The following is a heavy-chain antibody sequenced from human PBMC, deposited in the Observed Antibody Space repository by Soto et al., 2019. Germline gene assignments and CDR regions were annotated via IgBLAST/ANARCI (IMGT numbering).Heavy chain of an antibody. D-gene: IGHD5-18*01. CDR1: GFTFNSYA. J-gene: IGHJ4*02. CDR3: AKGRGGSLYNYGGGPDN. CDR2: ISGSGGNT. V-gene: IGHV3-23*01. Sequence: EVHLLESGGGLVKPGGSQRLSCVASGFTFNSYAMSWVRQAPGRGLEWVSGISGSGGNTYYADSVKGRFTISRDNSKDTLYLQTTSLRAEDTALYYCAKGRGGSLYNYGGGPDNWGQGTLLTVSS.